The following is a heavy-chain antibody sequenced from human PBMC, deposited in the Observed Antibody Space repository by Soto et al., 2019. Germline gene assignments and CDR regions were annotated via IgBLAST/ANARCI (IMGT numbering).Heavy chain of an antibody. D-gene: IGHD2-21*02. CDR1: GGPLSSFY. CDR3: AVTRGGAHPHDI. Sequence: SETLSLTCNSSGGPLSSFYYSWIRQAPGKGLEWIGYIYYTGSTNYNPSLKSRVTMSVDTSKNQFSLKLTSVTAADTAVYFCAVTRGGAHPHDIWGQGTMVTVSS. CDR2: IYYTGST. V-gene: IGHV4-59*01. J-gene: IGHJ3*02.